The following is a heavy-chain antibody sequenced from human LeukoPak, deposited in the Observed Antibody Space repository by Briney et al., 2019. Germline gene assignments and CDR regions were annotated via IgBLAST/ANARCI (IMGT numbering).Heavy chain of an antibody. V-gene: IGHV3-7*03. CDR2: IKQDGSEK. CDR1: GFTFRSYW. CDR3: AREGNLSGSYGRAFDI. Sequence: GGSLRLSCAASGFTFRSYWMTWVRQAPGKGLECVAHIKQDGSEKYYVDSLKGRFTVSRDNGKNSLYLQLNSLRSDDTAVYYCAREGNLSGSYGRAFDIWGQGTMVTVSS. J-gene: IGHJ3*02. D-gene: IGHD1-26*01.